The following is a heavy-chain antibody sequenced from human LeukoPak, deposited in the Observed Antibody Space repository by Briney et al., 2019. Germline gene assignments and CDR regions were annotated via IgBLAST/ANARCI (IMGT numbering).Heavy chain of an antibody. Sequence: SETLSLTCTVSGYSISSGYYWGWIRQPPGKGLEWIGSIYHSGSTYYNPSFKSGVTISVDASKKQFSLKLSSVTAADTAVYYCARNSCPSGSCYDNRGYFDYWGQGTLVTVSS. CDR3: ARNSCPSGSCYDNRGYFDY. D-gene: IGHD2-15*01. V-gene: IGHV4-38-2*02. CDR2: IYHSGST. CDR1: GYSISSGYY. J-gene: IGHJ4*02.